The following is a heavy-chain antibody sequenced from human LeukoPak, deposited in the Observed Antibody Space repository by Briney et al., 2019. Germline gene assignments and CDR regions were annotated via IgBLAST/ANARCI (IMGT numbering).Heavy chain of an antibody. Sequence: ASVKVSCKASGYTFTSYYMHWVRQAPGQGLEWMGIINPSGGSTSYAQKFQGRVTMTRDMSTSTVYMELSSLRSDDTAVYYCARVVVAATMVDYWGQGTLVTVSS. CDR2: INPSGGST. CDR1: GYTFTSYY. J-gene: IGHJ4*02. CDR3: ARVVVAATMVDY. V-gene: IGHV1-46*01. D-gene: IGHD2-15*01.